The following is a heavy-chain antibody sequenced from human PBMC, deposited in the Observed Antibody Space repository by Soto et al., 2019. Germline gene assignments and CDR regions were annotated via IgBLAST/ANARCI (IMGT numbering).Heavy chain of an antibody. J-gene: IGHJ6*02. D-gene: IGHD2-2*01. CDR2: IKKDGSEK. CDR1: GFNFSNYW. V-gene: IGHV3-7*01. Sequence: ESGGGLVQPGGSLRLSCAASGFNFSNYWMSWVRQAPGKGLEWVGNIKKDGSEKYHVDSVKGRFTISRDNAKNSLYLQMNSLRAEDTAVYYCARDPNMLLWPSYFYYGMDVWGQGTTVTVSS. CDR3: ARDPNMLLWPSYFYYGMDV.